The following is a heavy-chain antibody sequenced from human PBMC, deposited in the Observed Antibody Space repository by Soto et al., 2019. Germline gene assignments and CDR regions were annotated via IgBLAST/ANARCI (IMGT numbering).Heavy chain of an antibody. J-gene: IGHJ4*02. CDR2: INPILSMS. CDR1: GDTFNFYS. D-gene: IGHD3-10*01. Sequence: QAQLVQSGADVQRPGSSVRVSCKASGDTFNFYSINWVRQAPGLGLQWMGRINPILSMSNYAPRFQGRVTMTADKATSNAYMELSSLRSEDTPMYYCATSYGSGSRAFDSWGQGALVTVSS. V-gene: IGHV1-69*02. CDR3: ATSYGSGSRAFDS.